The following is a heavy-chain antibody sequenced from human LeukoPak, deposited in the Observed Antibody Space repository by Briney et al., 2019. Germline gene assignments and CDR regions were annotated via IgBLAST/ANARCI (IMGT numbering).Heavy chain of an antibody. CDR2: IGSSGTTL. D-gene: IGHD1-26*01. CDR1: GFTFSHYY. CDR3: AKGRRFGYSGSVGIDY. J-gene: IGHJ4*02. V-gene: IGHV3-11*01. Sequence: PGGSLRLSCAASGFTFSHYYMSWIRQAPGKGLDWVSYIGSSGTTLYYADSVKGRFTLSRDHAKTSLYLPMNSLRAEDTALYYCAKGRRFGYSGSVGIDYWGQGPLVTVSS.